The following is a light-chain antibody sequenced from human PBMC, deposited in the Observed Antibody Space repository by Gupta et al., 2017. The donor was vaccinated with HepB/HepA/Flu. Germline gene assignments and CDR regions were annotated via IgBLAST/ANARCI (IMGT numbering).Light chain of an antibody. Sequence: DIQTIQSPSSLSASVGDRVTITCRASQNIYNFLNWYQQKPGKAPKLLIYGTSSLQTGVPSRFSGSGSGTEFTLTIRSLQPEDFAIYYCQQTYNSPRTFGQGTKVDIK. V-gene: IGKV1-39*01. CDR3: QQTYNSPRT. J-gene: IGKJ2*01. CDR1: QNIYNF. CDR2: GTS.